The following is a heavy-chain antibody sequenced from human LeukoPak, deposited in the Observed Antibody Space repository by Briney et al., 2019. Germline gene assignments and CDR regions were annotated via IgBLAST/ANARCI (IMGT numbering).Heavy chain of an antibody. CDR1: GFTFSSYE. Sequence: GGSLRLSCAASGFTFSSYEMNWVRQAPGKGVEWVSYISSSGSTIYYADSVKGGFTISREKAKKSLYLQMKSLRAEDTAVYYCADLGITMIGGVWGKGTTVTISS. V-gene: IGHV3-48*03. CDR3: ADLGITMIGGV. J-gene: IGHJ6*04. D-gene: IGHD3-10*02. CDR2: ISSSGSTI.